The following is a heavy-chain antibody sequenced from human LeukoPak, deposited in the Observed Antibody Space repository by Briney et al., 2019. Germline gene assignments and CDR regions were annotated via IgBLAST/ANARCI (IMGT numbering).Heavy chain of an antibody. CDR1: GGSVSSHC. Sequence: SETLSLTCTVSGGSVSSHCWSWIRQPPGKGLEWIGYIFYSGSTNYNPSLKSRVTISVDSSKNQVSVKLSSVTAADTAVYYCARDSSSWYRYFDLWGRGTLVTVSS. V-gene: IGHV4-59*02. CDR3: ARDSSSWYRYFDL. CDR2: IFYSGST. D-gene: IGHD6-13*01. J-gene: IGHJ2*01.